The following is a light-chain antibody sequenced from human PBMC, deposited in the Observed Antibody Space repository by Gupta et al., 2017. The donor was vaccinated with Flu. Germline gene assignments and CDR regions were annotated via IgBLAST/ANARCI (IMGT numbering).Light chain of an antibody. V-gene: IGLV4-60*03. CDR2: LEGSGSY. CDR1: SGHTGYI. J-gene: IGLJ3*02. Sequence: SGHTGYIIAWYQQQPVKAPRPLMKLEGSGSYNKGSGVPDRFSGSSSGADRYLTISHPQSEDEADYYCETWDSNIQVFGGGTKLTVL. CDR3: ETWDSNIQV.